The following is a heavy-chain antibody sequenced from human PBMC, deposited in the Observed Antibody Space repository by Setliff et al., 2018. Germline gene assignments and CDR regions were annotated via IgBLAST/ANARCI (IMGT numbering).Heavy chain of an antibody. CDR3: ARVTNWGLDLRFDP. J-gene: IGHJ5*02. D-gene: IGHD7-27*01. Sequence: SETLSLTCAVYGGSFSGYYWSWIRQPPGKGLEWIGYIYYSGSTNYNPSLKSRVTMSVATFENHFSLKLNSLTAADTAVYYCARVTNWGLDLRFDPWGQGILVTVSS. CDR2: IYYSGST. V-gene: IGHV4-59*01. CDR1: GGSFSGYY.